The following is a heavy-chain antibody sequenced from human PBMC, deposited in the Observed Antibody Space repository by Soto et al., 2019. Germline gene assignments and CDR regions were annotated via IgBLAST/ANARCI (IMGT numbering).Heavy chain of an antibody. CDR1: GYTFTASY. CDR3: ARDSGHYYRSDACAK. Sequence: QVQLVQSGAEVKKPGASVKVSCKASGYTFTASYMHWVRQAPGPGLDWMGIIDPSGGSTSYSQKFHGRVTMTRDTYTCTVYMELTSLRSDDTAVFYCARDSGHYYRSDACAKWGQGTMVTVSS. J-gene: IGHJ3*02. V-gene: IGHV1-46*01. CDR2: IDPSGGST. D-gene: IGHD1-26*01.